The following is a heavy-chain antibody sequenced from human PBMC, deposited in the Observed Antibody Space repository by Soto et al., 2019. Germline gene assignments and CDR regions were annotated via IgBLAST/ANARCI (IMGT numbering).Heavy chain of an antibody. CDR2: IYYSGST. CDR3: ARETTVTPPNGWYNWFDP. J-gene: IGHJ5*02. Sequence: ETLSLTCTVSGGSISSYYWSWIRQPPGKGLEWIGYIYYSGSTNYNPSLKSRVTISVDTSKNQFSLKLSSVTAADTAVYYCARETTVTPPNGWYNWFDPWGQGTLVTVSS. D-gene: IGHD4-4*01. V-gene: IGHV4-59*01. CDR1: GGSISSYY.